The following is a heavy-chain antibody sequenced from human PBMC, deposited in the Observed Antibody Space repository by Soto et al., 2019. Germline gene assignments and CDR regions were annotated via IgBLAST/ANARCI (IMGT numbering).Heavy chain of an antibody. J-gene: IGHJ4*02. V-gene: IGHV3-48*02. CDR2: ISSSSSTI. D-gene: IGHD3-22*01. Sequence: RGSLRLSCAASGFTFSSYSMNWVRQAPGKGLEWVSYISSSSSTIYYTDSVKGRFTLSRDNAKNSLYLQMNSLRDEDTAVYYCERGYYDSSGYYSLFDYWGQGALVTVSS. CDR3: ERGYYDSSGYYSLFDY. CDR1: GFTFSSYS.